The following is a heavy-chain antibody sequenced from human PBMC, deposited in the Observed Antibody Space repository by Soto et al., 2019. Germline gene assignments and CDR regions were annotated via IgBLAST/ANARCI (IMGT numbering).Heavy chain of an antibody. D-gene: IGHD3-3*01. Sequence: SETLSLTCAVSGGSISSGGYSWSWIRQPPGKGLEWIGYIYHSGSTYYNPSLKSRVTISVDRSKNQFSLELSSVTAADTAVYYCARGVGIFGVYIYNWFDLWGQRTLVTVSS. CDR1: GGSISSGGYS. V-gene: IGHV4-30-2*01. CDR3: ARGVGIFGVYIYNWFDL. CDR2: IYHSGST. J-gene: IGHJ5*02.